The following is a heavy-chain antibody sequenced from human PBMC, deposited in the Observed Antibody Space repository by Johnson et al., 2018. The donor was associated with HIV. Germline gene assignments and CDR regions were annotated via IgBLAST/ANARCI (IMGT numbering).Heavy chain of an antibody. D-gene: IGHD3-10*01. CDR1: GFTVSSNY. CDR2: IYSGGST. V-gene: IGHV3-53*01. Sequence: VQLVESGGGLIQPGGSLRLSCAASGFTVSSNYMSWVRQAPGKGLEWVSIIYSGGSTYYADSVKGRFTISRDNSKNTLYLQMNSLRAEDTAVYYCARAGGPYGSGSYWGSGIDDFDIWGQGTMVTVSS. J-gene: IGHJ3*02. CDR3: ARAGGPYGSGSYWGSGIDDFDI.